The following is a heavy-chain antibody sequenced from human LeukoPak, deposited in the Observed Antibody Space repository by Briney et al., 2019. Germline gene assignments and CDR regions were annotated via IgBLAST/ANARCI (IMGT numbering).Heavy chain of an antibody. D-gene: IGHD3-10*01. CDR3: AREPYGSGTFDY. V-gene: IGHV4-59*01. CDR2: IYYSGST. CDR1: GGSISSYY. Sequence: SETLSLTCTVSGGSISSYYWSWIRQPPGKGLEWVGYIYYSGSTNYNPSLKSRVTISVDTSKNQFSLKLSSVTAADTAEYYCAREPYGSGTFDYWGQGTLVTVSA. J-gene: IGHJ4*02.